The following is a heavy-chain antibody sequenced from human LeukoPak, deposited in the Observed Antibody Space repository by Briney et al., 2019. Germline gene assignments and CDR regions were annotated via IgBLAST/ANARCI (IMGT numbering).Heavy chain of an antibody. D-gene: IGHD3-10*01. V-gene: IGHV3-21*04. J-gene: IGHJ3*02. CDR3: ARELAWFGELFAFDI. Sequence: GGSLRLSCAASGFTFSSYSMNWVRQAPGKGLEWVSSISSSSSYIYYADSVKGRFTISRDNAKNSLYLQMNSLRAEDTAVYYCARELAWFGELFAFDIWGQGTMVTVSS. CDR2: ISSSSSYI. CDR1: GFTFSSYS.